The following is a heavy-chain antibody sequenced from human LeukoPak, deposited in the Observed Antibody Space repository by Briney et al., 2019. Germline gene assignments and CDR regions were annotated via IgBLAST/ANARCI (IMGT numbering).Heavy chain of an antibody. CDR1: GYTFIGYY. J-gene: IGHJ4*02. CDR2: MNPNSGAT. V-gene: IGHV1-2*02. Sequence: ASVKVSCKASGYTFIGYYLHWVRQAPGQGLEWMGWMNPNSGATDYAQKFQRRVTMTRDTSVSTAYMELSRLRSDDTAVYYCVRGGALYYDFWDWGQGTLVTVSS. CDR3: VRGGALYYDFWD. D-gene: IGHD3-3*01.